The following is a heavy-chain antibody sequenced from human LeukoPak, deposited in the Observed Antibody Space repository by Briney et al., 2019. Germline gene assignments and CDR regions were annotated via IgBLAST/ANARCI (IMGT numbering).Heavy chain of an antibody. CDR1: GYTFTSYG. Sequence: GASVKVSCKASGYTFTSYGISWVRQAPGQGLEWMGWINPNSGGTNYAQKFQGWVTMTRDTSISTAYMELSRLRSDDTAVYYCARADGYSSSFYPLGIDRGDKDAFDIWGQGTMVTVSS. V-gene: IGHV1-2*04. J-gene: IGHJ3*02. CDR2: INPNSGGT. CDR3: ARADGYSSSFYPLGIDRGDKDAFDI. D-gene: IGHD6-19*01.